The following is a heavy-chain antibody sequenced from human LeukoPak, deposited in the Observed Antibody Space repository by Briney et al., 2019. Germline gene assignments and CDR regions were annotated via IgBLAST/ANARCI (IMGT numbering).Heavy chain of an antibody. J-gene: IGHJ6*02. CDR3: ARDPGDGYNLVSNYGMDV. CDR2: INPSGGST. V-gene: IGHV1-46*01. CDR1: GYNFTSYY. Sequence: ASVKVSCKASGYNFTSYYMHWVRQAPGQGLEWMGIINPSGGSTSYAQKFQGRVTMTRDTSTSTVYMELSSLRSEDTAVYYCARDPGDGYNLVSNYGMDVWGQGTTVTVSS. D-gene: IGHD5-24*01.